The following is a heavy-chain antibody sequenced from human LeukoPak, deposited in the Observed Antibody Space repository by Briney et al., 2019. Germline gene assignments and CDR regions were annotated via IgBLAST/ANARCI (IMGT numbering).Heavy chain of an antibody. D-gene: IGHD6-13*01. V-gene: IGHV4-34*01. CDR3: ARAGLAASGTGAFDV. J-gene: IGHJ3*01. CDR1: GGSFSGYY. Sequence: SETLSLTCAVYGGSFSGYYWSWIRQPPGKGLEWIGEINHSGSTNYNPSLKSRVTISVDTSKNQFSLKLNSVTAADTAVYYCARAGLAASGTGAFDVWGHGTMVTVSS. CDR2: INHSGST.